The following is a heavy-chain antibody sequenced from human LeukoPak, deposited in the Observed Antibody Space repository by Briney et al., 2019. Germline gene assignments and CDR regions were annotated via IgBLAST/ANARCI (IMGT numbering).Heavy chain of an antibody. D-gene: IGHD3-22*01. Sequence: SETLSLTCTVSGGSISSGSYYWSWIRQPAGKGLEWIGRIYTSGSTNYNPSLKSRVTISVDTSKNQFSLKLSSVTAADTAVYYCARLSDYYDSSGYPNWFDPWGQGTLVTVSS. CDR2: IYTSGST. CDR3: ARLSDYYDSSGYPNWFDP. J-gene: IGHJ5*02. CDR1: GGSISSGSYY. V-gene: IGHV4-61*02.